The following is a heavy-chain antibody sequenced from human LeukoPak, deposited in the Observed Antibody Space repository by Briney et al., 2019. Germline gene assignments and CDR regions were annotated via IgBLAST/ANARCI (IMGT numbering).Heavy chain of an antibody. CDR3: ARDGKGYCSSTSCYRTPFFDY. CDR2: IYTSGST. J-gene: IGHJ4*02. D-gene: IGHD2-2*01. CDR1: DDSITMYY. Sequence: SETLSLTCSVSDDSITMYYWTWIRQPAGKGLEWIGRIYTSGSTNYNPSLKSRVTMSVDTSKNQFSLKLSSVTAADTAVYYCARDGKGYCSSTSCYRTPFFDYWGQGTLVTVSS. V-gene: IGHV4-4*07.